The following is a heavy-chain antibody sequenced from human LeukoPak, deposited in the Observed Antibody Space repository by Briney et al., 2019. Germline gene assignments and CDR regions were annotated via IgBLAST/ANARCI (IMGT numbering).Heavy chain of an antibody. D-gene: IGHD3-9*01. Sequence: ASVKVSCKASGYTFTSYAMHWVRQAPGQRLEWMGWISAYNGNTNYAQKLQGRVTMTTDTSTSTAYMELRSLRSDDTAVYYCARAIHFDWLLYPWFDYWGQGTLVTVSS. CDR1: GYTFTSYA. CDR3: ARAIHFDWLLYPWFDY. CDR2: ISAYNGNT. V-gene: IGHV1-18*01. J-gene: IGHJ4*02.